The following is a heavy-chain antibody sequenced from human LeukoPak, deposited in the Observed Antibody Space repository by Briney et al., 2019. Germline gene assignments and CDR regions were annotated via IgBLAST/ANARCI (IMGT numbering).Heavy chain of an antibody. CDR2: FDPEDGET. J-gene: IGHJ4*02. CDR3: ADLVGARVR. CDR1: GGTFSSYA. Sequence: ASVKVSCKASGGTFSSYAISWVRQAPGKGLEWMGGFDPEDGETIYAQKFQGRVTMTEDTSTDTAYMELSSLRSEDTAVYYCADLVGARVRWGQGTLVTVSS. D-gene: IGHD1-26*01. V-gene: IGHV1-24*01.